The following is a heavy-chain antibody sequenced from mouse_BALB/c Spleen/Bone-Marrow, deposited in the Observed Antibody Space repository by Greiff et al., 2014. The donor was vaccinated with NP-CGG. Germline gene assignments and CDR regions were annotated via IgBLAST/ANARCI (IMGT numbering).Heavy chain of an antibody. D-gene: IGHD2-1*01. CDR3: ARGIYYGNYVYAMDY. CDR1: GYTFTNYW. J-gene: IGHJ4*01. V-gene: IGHV1S41*01. CDR2: IAPGSGST. Sequence: DLVKPGASVKLSSKASGYTFTNYWINWIKQRPGQGLEWIGRIAPGSGSTYYNEMFQGKATLTVDTSSSTAYIQLSSLSSEDSAVYFCARGIYYGNYVYAMDYWGQGTSVTVSS.